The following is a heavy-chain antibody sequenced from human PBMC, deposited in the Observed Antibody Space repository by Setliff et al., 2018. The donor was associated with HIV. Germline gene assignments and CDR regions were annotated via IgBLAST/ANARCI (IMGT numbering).Heavy chain of an antibody. CDR1: GYTFTIYY. CDR3: ARGGRLSAPGRDIWYYYYYMDV. V-gene: IGHV1-46*01. Sequence: ASVKVSCKATGYTFTIYYMHWVRQAPGQGLEWIGIINPNSGSTSYAQNFQGRVTMTRDTSTSTVYMELSGPRSEDTAVYYCARGGRLSAPGRDIWYYYYYMDVWGKGTTVTVSS. CDR2: INPNSGST. D-gene: IGHD3-9*01. J-gene: IGHJ6*03.